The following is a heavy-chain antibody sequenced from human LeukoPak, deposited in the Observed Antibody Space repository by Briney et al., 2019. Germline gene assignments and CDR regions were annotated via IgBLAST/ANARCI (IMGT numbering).Heavy chain of an antibody. CDR3: ARQIYCGGDCYSGFDY. J-gene: IGHJ4*02. CDR1: GGSISSSSYY. Sequence: KPSETLSLTCTVSGGSISSSSYYWGWIRQPPGKGRECIGLIYYSGSTYYNPSLKSRVTTSVDTSKNQFSLKLSSVTAADTAVYYCARQIYCGGDCYSGFDYWGQGTLVTVSS. CDR2: IYYSGST. V-gene: IGHV4-39*01. D-gene: IGHD2-21*01.